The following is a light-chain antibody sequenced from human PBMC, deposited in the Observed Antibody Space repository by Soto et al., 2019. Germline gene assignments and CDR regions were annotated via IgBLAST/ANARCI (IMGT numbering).Light chain of an antibody. CDR1: ENVRTF. J-gene: IGKJ1*01. Sequence: EVVFAPSPATLSLSPGERATLSCRASENVRTFVDWYQQKPGQAPRLLIYGASNRATGIPARFSGSGSGTDFTLTISNLEPEDFAVYYCQQHSHWPPWTFGQGTKVDIK. CDR2: GAS. CDR3: QQHSHWPPWT. V-gene: IGKV3-11*01.